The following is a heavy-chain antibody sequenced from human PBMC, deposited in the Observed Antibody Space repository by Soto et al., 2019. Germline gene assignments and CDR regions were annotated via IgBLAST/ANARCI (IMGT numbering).Heavy chain of an antibody. V-gene: IGHV3-30-3*01. Sequence: GGSLRLSCAASGFIFRSYAMHWVRQAPGKGLEWVTVISYDGSDKYYADSVKGRFTISRDNSKNTLYLQMNSLRAEDTAVYYCAKEASDSGSYFEYWGQGTRVTVSS. CDR3: AKEASDSGSYFEY. CDR2: ISYDGSDK. CDR1: GFIFRSYA. D-gene: IGHD3-9*01. J-gene: IGHJ4*02.